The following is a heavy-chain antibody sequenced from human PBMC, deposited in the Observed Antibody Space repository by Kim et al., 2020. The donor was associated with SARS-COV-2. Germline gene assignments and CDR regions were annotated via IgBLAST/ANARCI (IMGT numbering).Heavy chain of an antibody. Sequence: SETLSLTCTVSGGSISSYCWSWIRQPAGKGLEWIGRVYSSGSTDYNPSLRSRVTMSVDTSKNQFSLKLSSVTAADAAVYYCARGPTGGGARWCDPWGQG. J-gene: IGHJ5*02. CDR1: GGSISSYC. V-gene: IGHV4-4*07. CDR3: ARGPTGGGARWCDP. CDR2: VYSSGST. D-gene: IGHD4-17*01.